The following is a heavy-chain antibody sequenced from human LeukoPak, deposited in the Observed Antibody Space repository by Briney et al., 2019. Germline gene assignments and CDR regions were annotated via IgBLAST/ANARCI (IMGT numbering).Heavy chain of an antibody. CDR2: ISYDGSNK. D-gene: IGHD3-22*01. Sequence: PGRSLRLSCAASGFTFSSYAMHWVRQAPGKGLEWVAVISYDGSNKYYADSVKGRFTISRDNSKNTLYLQMYSLRAEDTAVYYCASPYYYDSSGPEHAFDIWGQGTMVTVSS. CDR1: GFTFSSYA. V-gene: IGHV3-30*04. CDR3: ASPYYYDSSGPEHAFDI. J-gene: IGHJ3*02.